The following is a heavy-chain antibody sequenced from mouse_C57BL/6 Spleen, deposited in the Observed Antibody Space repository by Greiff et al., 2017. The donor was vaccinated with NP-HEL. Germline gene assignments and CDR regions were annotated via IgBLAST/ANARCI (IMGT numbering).Heavy chain of an antibody. D-gene: IGHD1-1*01. V-gene: IGHV5-9*01. CDR2: ISGGGGNT. CDR1: GFTFSSYT. Sequence: EVMLVESGGGLVKPGGSLKLSCAASGFTFSSYTMSWVRQTPEQRLEWVATISGGGGNTYYPASVKGRFTISRDNATNTLYLQMSSLRSEDTALYYCARQYLIYYGSSYGGYWYFDVWGTGTTVTVSS. J-gene: IGHJ1*03. CDR3: ARQYLIYYGSSYGGYWYFDV.